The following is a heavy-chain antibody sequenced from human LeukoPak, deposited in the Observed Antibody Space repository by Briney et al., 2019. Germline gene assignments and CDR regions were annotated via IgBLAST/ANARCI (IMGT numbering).Heavy chain of an antibody. Sequence: SQTLSLTCNVSGYSISSGDYYWTWIRQPAGKGLEWIGRVDLGGPPIINPYLISRVTVSVDPSKNQFSLSLTSVTAADTATYYCAREGAYCSGTDCFATTVDAWGPGALVTVSS. CDR1: GYSISSGDYY. CDR3: AREGAYCSGTDCFATTVDA. CDR2: VDLGGPP. D-gene: IGHD2-2*01. V-gene: IGHV4-61*02. J-gene: IGHJ5*02.